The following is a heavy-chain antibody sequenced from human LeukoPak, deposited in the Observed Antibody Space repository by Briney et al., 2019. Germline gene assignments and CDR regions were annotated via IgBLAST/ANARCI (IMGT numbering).Heavy chain of an antibody. J-gene: IGHJ6*02. CDR1: GGSFRCYF. Sequence: PSETLSLTCAVYGGSFRCYFCRWILQPPGKGLEWIGVLNHSGCTKYNPSLKSRVTISVDTSKNQFSLKLSSVTAADTAVYYCARGGFYCSGGSCYSQGAPYYYGMDVWGQGTTVTVSS. V-gene: IGHV4-34*01. CDR3: ARGGFYCSGGSCYSQGAPYYYGMDV. CDR2: LNHSGCT. D-gene: IGHD2-15*01.